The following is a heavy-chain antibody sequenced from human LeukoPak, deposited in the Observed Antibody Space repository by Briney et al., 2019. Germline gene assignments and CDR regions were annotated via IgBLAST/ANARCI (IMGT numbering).Heavy chain of an antibody. J-gene: IGHJ4*02. CDR2: ISGSGGST. CDR3: AKSCGGNSCFDY. V-gene: IGHV3-23*01. Sequence: GGSLRLSCAASGFTFSSYAMSWVRQAPGKGLEWDSAISGSGGSTYYADSVKGRFTISRDNSKNTLYLQMNSLRAEDTAVYYCAKSCGGNSCFDYWGQGTLVTVSS. CDR1: GFTFSSYA. D-gene: IGHD4-23*01.